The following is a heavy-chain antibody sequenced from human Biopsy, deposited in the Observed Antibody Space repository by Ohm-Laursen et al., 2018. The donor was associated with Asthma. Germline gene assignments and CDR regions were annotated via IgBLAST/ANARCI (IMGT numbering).Heavy chain of an antibody. J-gene: IGHJ3*01. Sequence: VSCKASGYNFISFAIHWVRQAPGQRLEWMGWVNTDNGDTKYSQKFQGRVTITRDTSASTAYMELRSLRSEDTATYYCARTYYDFLTGQVKDVFGVWGQGAMVTVSS. CDR3: ARTYYDFLTGQVKDVFGV. V-gene: IGHV1-3*04. CDR1: GYNFISFA. CDR2: VNTDNGDT. D-gene: IGHD3-9*01.